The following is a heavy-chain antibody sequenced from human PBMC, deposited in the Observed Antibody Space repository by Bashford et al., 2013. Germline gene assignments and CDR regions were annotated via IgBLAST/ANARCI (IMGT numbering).Heavy chain of an antibody. D-gene: IGHD1-20*01. J-gene: IGHJ2*01. Sequence: SGPTLVKPTQTLTLTCTFSGFSLSTSGVGVGWIRQPPGKALEWLALIYWDDDKRYSPSLKSRLTITKDTSKNXVVLTMTNMDPVDTATYYCARTLTGTQGYFDLWGLAPWSPSPQ. CDR1: GFSLSTSGVG. CDR2: IYWDDDK. V-gene: IGHV2-5*02. CDR3: ARTLTGTQGYFDL.